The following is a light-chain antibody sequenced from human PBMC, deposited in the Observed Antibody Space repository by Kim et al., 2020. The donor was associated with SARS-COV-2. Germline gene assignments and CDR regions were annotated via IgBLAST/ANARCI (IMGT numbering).Light chain of an antibody. CDR1: CSNVSAGFV. CDR2: LTP. Sequence: RVTVSCTGGCSNVSAGFVVHWYQLLPGAAPTLRIYLTPHRPSGVPDRFSGSKSGTAASLAITGLLAEDEADYYCQSYDTALSAVVFGGGTQLTVL. V-gene: IGLV1-40*01. J-gene: IGLJ2*01. CDR3: QSYDTALSAVV.